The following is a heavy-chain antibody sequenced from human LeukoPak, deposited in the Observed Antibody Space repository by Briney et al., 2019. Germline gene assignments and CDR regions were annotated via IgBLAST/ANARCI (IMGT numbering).Heavy chain of an antibody. CDR3: AGDYYDSSGYFIDY. CDR1: GGSISSGGYY. Sequence: SETLSLTCTVSGGSISSGGYYWSWIRQPPGKGLEWIGYIYHSGSTYYNPSLKSRVTISVDRSKNQFSLKLSSVTAADTAVYYCAGDYYDSSGYFIDYWGQGTLVTVSS. J-gene: IGHJ4*02. CDR2: IYHSGST. V-gene: IGHV4-30-2*01. D-gene: IGHD3-22*01.